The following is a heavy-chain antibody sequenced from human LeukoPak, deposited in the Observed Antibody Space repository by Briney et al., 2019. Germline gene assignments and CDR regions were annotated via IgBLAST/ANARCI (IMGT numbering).Heavy chain of an antibody. D-gene: IGHD1-26*01. J-gene: IGHJ3*02. CDR3: AKVRNKWETLGVDAFDI. Sequence: TGGSLRLSCAASGFTFDDYAMHWVRQAPGKGLEWVSGISWNSGSIGYADSVKGRFTISRDNAKNSLYLQMNSLRAEDTALYYCAKVRNKWETLGVDAFDIWGQGTMVTVSS. V-gene: IGHV3-9*01. CDR2: ISWNSGSI. CDR1: GFTFDDYA.